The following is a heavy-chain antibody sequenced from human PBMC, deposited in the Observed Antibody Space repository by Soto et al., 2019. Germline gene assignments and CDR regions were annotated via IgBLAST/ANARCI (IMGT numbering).Heavy chain of an antibody. Sequence: QVQLVESGGGVVQPRRSLRLSCAASGFTFSSYGMHWVRQAPGKGLEWVAVISYDGSNKYYADSVKGRFTISRDNSKNTLYLQMNSLRAEDTAVYYCANSGAVWGSYRHYYYYGMDVWGQGTTVTVSS. CDR3: ANSGAVWGSYRHYYYYGMDV. CDR2: ISYDGSNK. V-gene: IGHV3-30*18. CDR1: GFTFSSYG. D-gene: IGHD3-16*02. J-gene: IGHJ6*02.